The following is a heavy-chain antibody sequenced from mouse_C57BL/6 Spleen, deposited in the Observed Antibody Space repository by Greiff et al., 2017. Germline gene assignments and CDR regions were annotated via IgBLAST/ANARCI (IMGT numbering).Heavy chain of an antibody. CDR3: AGNYYSNPAWFAY. J-gene: IGHJ3*01. CDR2: IWSGGST. V-gene: IGHV2-2*01. CDR1: GFSLTSYG. D-gene: IGHD2-5*01. Sequence: VKVVESGPGLVQPSQSLSITCTVSGFSLTSYGVHWVRQSPGKGLEWLGVIWSGGSTDYNAAFISRLSISKDNSKCQVFFKMNSLQADDTAIYYCAGNYYSNPAWFAYWGQGTLVTVSA.